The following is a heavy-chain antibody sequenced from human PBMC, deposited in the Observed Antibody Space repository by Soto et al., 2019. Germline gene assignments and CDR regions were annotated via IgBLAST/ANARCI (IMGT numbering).Heavy chain of an antibody. D-gene: IGHD3-16*01. CDR3: TRDLFSYDYSGILWFDP. Sequence: LRLSCAASGFAFSGSAMYWVRQASGKGPEWVGRIRSKGHNYATEYAASVKGRFTISRDDSKNTAYLQMNSLRTEDTAVYYCTRDLFSYDYSGILWFDPWGQGTLVTVSS. CDR2: IRSKGHNYAT. V-gene: IGHV3-73*01. J-gene: IGHJ5*02. CDR1: GFAFSGSA.